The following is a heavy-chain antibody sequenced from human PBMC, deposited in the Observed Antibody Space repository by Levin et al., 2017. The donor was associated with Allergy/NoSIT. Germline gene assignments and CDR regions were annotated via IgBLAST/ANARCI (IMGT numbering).Heavy chain of an antibody. CDR3: ARAWGRGDHFDH. CDR1: GGSLSDYF. CDR2: IKYDGFT. D-gene: IGHD2-21*02. V-gene: IGHV4-34*01. Sequence: PSETLSLTCAVYGGSLSDYFWIWIRQSPVKGLEWIGEIKYDGFTNYNPSLGSRVAISLDMSKNQFALKLSSVTAADTAVYYYARAWGRGDHFDHWGRGSPVTVSS. J-gene: IGHJ4*02.